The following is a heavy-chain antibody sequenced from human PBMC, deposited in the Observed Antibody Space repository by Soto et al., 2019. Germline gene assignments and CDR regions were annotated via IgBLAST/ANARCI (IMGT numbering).Heavy chain of an antibody. V-gene: IGHV1-46*03. Sequence: QVQLVQSGAEVKKPGASVKVSCKASGYTFTSYYMHWVRQAPGQGLEWMGIINLSGGSTSYAQKFQRRVTMTRDTSTSTVYMELSSLRSEDTAVYYCARGYDFWSGSYYMDVWGKGTTVTVSS. CDR1: GYTFTSYY. J-gene: IGHJ6*03. D-gene: IGHD3-3*01. CDR3: ARGYDFWSGSYYMDV. CDR2: INLSGGST.